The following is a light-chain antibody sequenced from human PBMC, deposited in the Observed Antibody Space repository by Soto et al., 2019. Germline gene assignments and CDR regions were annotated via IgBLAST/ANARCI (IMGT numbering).Light chain of an antibody. J-gene: IGKJ5*01. V-gene: IGKV1-27*01. CDR2: SAS. Sequence: DIQRTQSPSSLSASVGDRVTITCRASQDISVSLAWYQQKPGKDPKLLIYSASTLQSGVPSRFSGSGSGTDFTLTISSLQPEDVATYYCQKFNTAPLTFGQGTRLEIK. CDR3: QKFNTAPLT. CDR1: QDISVS.